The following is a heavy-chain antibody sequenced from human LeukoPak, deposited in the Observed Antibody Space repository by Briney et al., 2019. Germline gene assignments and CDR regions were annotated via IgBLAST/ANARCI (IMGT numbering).Heavy chain of an antibody. J-gene: IGHJ4*02. V-gene: IGHV4/OR15-8*01. CDR3: AAGYMTVWSPSLDF. D-gene: IGHD1-1*01. Sequence: PSETLSLTCIVSNDSVTTSHWWSWVRQAPGKGLEWIGEEYHIGSHNYNPSLKGRVSISVEKSKNEVSLKLTSVTAADTAIYYCAAGYMTVWSPSLDFWGQGLLVTVSS. CDR1: NDSVTTSHW. CDR2: EYHIGSH.